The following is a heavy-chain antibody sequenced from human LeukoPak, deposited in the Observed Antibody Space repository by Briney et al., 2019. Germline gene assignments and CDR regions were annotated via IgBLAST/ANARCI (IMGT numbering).Heavy chain of an antibody. V-gene: IGHV4-34*01. CDR2: INHSGST. Sequence: SETLSLTCAVYGGSFSGYYWSWIRQPPGKGLEWIGEINHSGSTNYNPSLKSRVTISVDTSKNQFSLKLSSVTAADTAVYYCAREINYYGSGSPKFFDYWGQGTLVTVS. CDR3: AREINYYGSGSPKFFDY. D-gene: IGHD3-10*01. J-gene: IGHJ4*02. CDR1: GGSFSGYY.